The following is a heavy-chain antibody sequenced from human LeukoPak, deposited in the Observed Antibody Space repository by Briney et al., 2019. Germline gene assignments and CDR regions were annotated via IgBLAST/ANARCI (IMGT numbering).Heavy chain of an antibody. CDR3: ARDQELYSSGYPFFDY. D-gene: IGHD6-19*01. V-gene: IGHV3-74*01. CDR2: INSDGSST. CDR1: GFTFSSYW. Sequence: GGSLRLSCAASGFTFSSYWMHWVRQAPGEGLVWVSRINSDGSSTSYADSVKGRFTISRDNAKNTLYLQMNSLRAEDTAVYYCARDQELYSSGYPFFDYWGQGTLVTVSS. J-gene: IGHJ4*02.